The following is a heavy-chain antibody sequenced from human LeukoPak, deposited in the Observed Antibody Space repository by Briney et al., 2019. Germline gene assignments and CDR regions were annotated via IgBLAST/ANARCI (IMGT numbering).Heavy chain of an antibody. CDR1: GGSVSSGDYY. Sequence: SQTLSLTCTVSGGSVSSGDYYWSWIRQPPGKGLEWIGYIYYTGSTYYNPSLKSRVTISLDTSKNHFSLKLSSVTAADTAVYYCARDPGSPSVRGDYYFDYWGQGTLVTVSS. CDR3: ARDPGSPSVRGDYYFDY. V-gene: IGHV4-30-4*01. J-gene: IGHJ4*02. CDR2: IYYTGST. D-gene: IGHD6-6*01.